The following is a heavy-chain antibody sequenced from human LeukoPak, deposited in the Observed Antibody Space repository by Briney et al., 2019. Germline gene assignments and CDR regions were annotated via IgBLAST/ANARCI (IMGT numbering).Heavy chain of an antibody. CDR2: ISGSGGST. CDR3: AKERTPYYYDSSPPPPGILDAFDI. CDR1: GFTFSSYG. Sequence: GGSLRLSCAASGFTFSSYGMSWVRQAPGKGLEWVSAISGSGGSTYYADSVKGRFTISRDNSKNTLYLQMNSLRAEDTAVYYCAKERTPYYYDSSPPPPGILDAFDIWGQGTMVTVSS. J-gene: IGHJ3*02. V-gene: IGHV3-23*01. D-gene: IGHD3-22*01.